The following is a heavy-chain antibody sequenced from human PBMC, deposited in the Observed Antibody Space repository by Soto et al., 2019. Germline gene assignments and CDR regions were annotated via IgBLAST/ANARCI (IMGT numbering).Heavy chain of an antibody. D-gene: IGHD2-21*02. CDR1: GGSISSGGYS. J-gene: IGHJ5*02. CDR3: ARGGCGGDCYNNWFDP. Sequence: PSETLSLTCAVPGGSISSGGYSWSWIRQPPGKGLEWIGYIYHSGSTYYNPSLKSRVTISVDRSKNQFSLKLSSVTAADTAVYYCARGGCGGDCYNNWFDPWGQGTLVTVSS. CDR2: IYHSGST. V-gene: IGHV4-30-2*01.